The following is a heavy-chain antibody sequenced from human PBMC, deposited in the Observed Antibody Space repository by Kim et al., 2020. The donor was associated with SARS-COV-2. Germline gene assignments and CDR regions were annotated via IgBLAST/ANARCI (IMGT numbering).Heavy chain of an antibody. CDR2: ISYDGSNK. V-gene: IGHV3-30*18. CDR1: GFTFSSYG. Sequence: GGSLRLSCAASGFTFSSYGMHWVRQAPGKGLEWVAVISYDGSNKYYADSVKGRFTISRDNSKNTLYLQMNSLRAEDTAVYYCAKDIEWARISPYAFDIWGQGTMVTVSS. J-gene: IGHJ3*02. D-gene: IGHD2-15*01. CDR3: AKDIEWARISPYAFDI.